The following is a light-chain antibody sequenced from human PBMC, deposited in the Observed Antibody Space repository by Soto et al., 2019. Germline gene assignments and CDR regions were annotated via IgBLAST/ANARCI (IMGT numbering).Light chain of an antibody. V-gene: IGLV2-11*01. Sequence: QSVLTQPRSVSGSPGQSVTISCTGTISDVGGYNFVSWYQHHPGKAPKLMIYNVIQRPSGVPDRFSASKSGNTASLTISGLQAEDEADYYCCSYAGSYTYVFGTGTKLTVL. CDR1: ISDVGGYNF. CDR3: CSYAGSYTYV. J-gene: IGLJ1*01. CDR2: NVI.